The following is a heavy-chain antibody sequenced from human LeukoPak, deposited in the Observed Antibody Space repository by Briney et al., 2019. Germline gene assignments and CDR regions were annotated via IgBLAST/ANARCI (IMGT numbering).Heavy chain of an antibody. CDR2: IYSGDTT. D-gene: IGHD3-10*01. CDR1: GFTFSTNY. V-gene: IGHV3-66*01. J-gene: IGHJ4*02. Sequence: PGGSLRLSCAASGFTFSTNYMSWVRQAPGKGLEWVSVIYSGDTTFYADSVRGKFTISRDNSKNTLYLQMNSLRAEDTAVYYCASILRSSSGYYFDYWGQGTLVTVSS. CDR3: ASILRSSSGYYFDY.